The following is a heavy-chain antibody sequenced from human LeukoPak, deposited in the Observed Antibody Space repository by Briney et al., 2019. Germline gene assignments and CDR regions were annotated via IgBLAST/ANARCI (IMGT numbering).Heavy chain of an antibody. V-gene: IGHV4-59*01. J-gene: IGHJ4*02. CDR2: IYYSGST. D-gene: IGHD3-22*01. CDR3: ARGAYYYDSSGYWY. CDR1: GGSISSYY. Sequence: SETLSLTCTVSGGSISSYYWSWIRQPPGKGLEWIGYIYYSGSTNYNPSLKSRVTISVDTSKNQFSLKLSSVTAADTAVYYCARGAYYYDSSGYWYWGQGTLVTVSS.